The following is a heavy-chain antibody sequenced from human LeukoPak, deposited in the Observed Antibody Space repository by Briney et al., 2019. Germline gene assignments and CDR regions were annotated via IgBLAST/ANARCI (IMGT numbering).Heavy chain of an antibody. Sequence: PSGTLSLTCAVSGGSISSSNWWSWVRQPPGKGLEWIGEIYHSGSTNYNPSLKSRVTISVDKSKNQFSLKLSSVTAADTAVYYCARAYYDSSGYGAFDIWGQGTMVTVSS. CDR1: GGSISSSNW. J-gene: IGHJ3*02. D-gene: IGHD3-22*01. CDR2: IYHSGST. V-gene: IGHV4-4*02. CDR3: ARAYYDSSGYGAFDI.